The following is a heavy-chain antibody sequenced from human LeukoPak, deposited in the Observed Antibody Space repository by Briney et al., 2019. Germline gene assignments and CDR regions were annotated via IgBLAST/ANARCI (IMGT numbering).Heavy chain of an antibody. CDR3: AKGTAYYYDSSGYQGYNWFDP. CDR2: ISGSGGST. Sequence: TGGSLRLSCAASGFTFSSYAMSWVRQAPGKGLEWVSAISGSGGSTYYADSVKGRFTISRDNSKNTLYLQMNSLRAEDTAVYYCAKGTAYYYDSSGYQGYNWFDPWGQGTLVTVSS. J-gene: IGHJ5*02. CDR1: GFTFSSYA. V-gene: IGHV3-23*01. D-gene: IGHD3-22*01.